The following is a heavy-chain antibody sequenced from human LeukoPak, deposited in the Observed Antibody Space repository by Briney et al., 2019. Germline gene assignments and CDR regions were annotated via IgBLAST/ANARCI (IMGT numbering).Heavy chain of an antibody. CDR3: AKDSCGGDCYDPTFDY. Sequence: GGSLRLSCAASGLTFSSYGMHWVRQAPGKGLEWVAVISYDGSNKYYADSVKGRFTISRDNSKNTLYLQMNSLRAEDTAVYYCAKDSCGGDCYDPTFDYWGQGTLVTVSS. D-gene: IGHD2-21*02. CDR2: ISYDGSNK. V-gene: IGHV3-30*18. CDR1: GLTFSSYG. J-gene: IGHJ4*02.